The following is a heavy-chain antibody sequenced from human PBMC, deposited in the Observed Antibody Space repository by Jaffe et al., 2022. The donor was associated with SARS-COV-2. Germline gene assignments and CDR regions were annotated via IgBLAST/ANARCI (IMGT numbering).Heavy chain of an antibody. CDR1: GFTFSSYG. Sequence: QVQLVESGGGVVQPGRSLRLSCAASGFTFSSYGMHWVRQAPGKGLEWVAVISYDGSNKYYADSVKGRFTISRDNSKNTLYLQMNSLRAEDTAVYYCAKDIVEVRPGDTYYDFWSGPLPYYGMDVWGQGTTVTVSS. CDR3: AKDIVEVRPGDTYYDFWSGPLPYYGMDV. CDR2: ISYDGSNK. D-gene: IGHD3-3*01. V-gene: IGHV3-30*18. J-gene: IGHJ6*02.